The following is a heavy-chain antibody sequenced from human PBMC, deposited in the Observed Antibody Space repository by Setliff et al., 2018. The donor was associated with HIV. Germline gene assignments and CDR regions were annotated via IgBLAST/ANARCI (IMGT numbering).Heavy chain of an antibody. Sequence: SETLSLTCFVSGVSISDHYWGWIRQPPGKGLEWIGFIFSSGSTKYNPSLQSRVTMSIDTSKNQFSLKLSSVTAADTAVYYCARDVRYYDILTGYGAFYYYYMDVWGKGTTVTVSS. CDR1: GVSISDHY. CDR2: IFSSGST. V-gene: IGHV4-4*09. D-gene: IGHD3-9*01. CDR3: ARDVRYYDILTGYGAFYYYYMDV. J-gene: IGHJ6*03.